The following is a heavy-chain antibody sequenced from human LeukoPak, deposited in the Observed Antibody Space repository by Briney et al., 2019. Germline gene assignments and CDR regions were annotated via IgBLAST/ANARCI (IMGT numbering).Heavy chain of an antibody. CDR1: GYRFTGYW. J-gene: IGHJ4*02. CDR3: ARHDVVGAYDY. V-gene: IGHV5-10-1*01. D-gene: IGHD1-26*01. Sequence: GKSLRISCKGSGYRFTGYWISWVRQMPGKGLEWMGRIDPSDSYTNYSPSFRGHVTISADESISTAYLQWSSLTASDTAMYYCARHDVVGAYDYWGQGTLVTVSS. CDR2: IDPSDSYT.